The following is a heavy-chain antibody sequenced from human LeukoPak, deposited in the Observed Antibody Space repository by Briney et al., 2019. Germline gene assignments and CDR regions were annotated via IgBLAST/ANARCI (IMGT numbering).Heavy chain of an antibody. CDR3: AREIYGDYGFDY. CDR1: GFTLSSYA. V-gene: IGHV3-23*01. D-gene: IGHD4-17*01. J-gene: IGHJ4*02. Sequence: GGSLRLSCTASGFTLSSYATSWVRQAPGEGLEWVSTISGSADNTNYAEAVKGRFTISRDNSKNTMYLQMNSLRAEDTAVYYCAREIYGDYGFDYWGQGILVTVSS. CDR2: ISGSADNT.